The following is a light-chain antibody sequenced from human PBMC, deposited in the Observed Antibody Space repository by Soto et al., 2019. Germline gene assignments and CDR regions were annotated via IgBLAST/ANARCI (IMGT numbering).Light chain of an antibody. J-gene: IGLJ1*01. Sequence: QSVLTQPPSVSGAPGQRVTISCTGSSSNFGAGYDVHWFQQVPGAAPKLLISENTRRPSGVPDRFSGSKSGTSASLAITGLQAEDEADYYCQSFDRSLNGYVFGSGTKLTVL. CDR3: QSFDRSLNGYV. CDR2: ENT. V-gene: IGLV1-40*01. CDR1: SSNFGAGYD.